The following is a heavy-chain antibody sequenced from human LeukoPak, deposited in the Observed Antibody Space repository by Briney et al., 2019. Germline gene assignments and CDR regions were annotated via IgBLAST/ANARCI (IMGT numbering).Heavy chain of an antibody. V-gene: IGHV1-69*02. CDR2: IIPILGIA. J-gene: IGHJ5*02. D-gene: IGHD5-18*01. CDR1: GGTFSSYT. Sequence: ASVKVSCKASGGTFSSYTISWVRQAPGQGLEWMGRIIPILGIANYAQKFHGRVTITADKSTSTAYMELSSLRSEDTAVYYCARGPPLDGYSYGENWFDPWGQGTLVTVSS. CDR3: ARGPPLDGYSYGENWFDP.